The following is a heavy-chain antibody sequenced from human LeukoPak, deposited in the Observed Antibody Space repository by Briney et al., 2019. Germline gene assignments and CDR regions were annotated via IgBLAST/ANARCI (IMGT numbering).Heavy chain of an antibody. V-gene: IGHV3-30-3*01. CDR2: ISYDGSSK. CDR1: GFTFSSCA. CDR3: ARAPLSGNLYSGSYYPDY. Sequence: SGGSLRLSCAASGFTFSSCAMHWVRQAPGKGLEWVAVISYDGSSKYYADSVKGRFTISRDDAKNSLYLQMHSLRAEDTAVYYCARAPLSGNLYSGSYYPDYWGQGTLVTVSS. J-gene: IGHJ4*02. D-gene: IGHD1-26*01.